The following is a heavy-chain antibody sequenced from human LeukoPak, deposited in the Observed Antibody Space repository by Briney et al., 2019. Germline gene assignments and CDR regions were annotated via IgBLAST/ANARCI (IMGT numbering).Heavy chain of an antibody. V-gene: IGHV3-23*01. CDR3: AKDRWASGWFDP. D-gene: IGHD1-26*01. Sequence: GGSLRLSCAASGFTFSSYAMSWVRQAPGKGLEWVSAISGSGGSTYYADSVKGRLTISRDNSKNTLYLQMNSLRAEDTAVYYCAKDRWASGWFDPWGQGTLVTVSS. CDR1: GFTFSSYA. CDR2: ISGSGGST. J-gene: IGHJ5*02.